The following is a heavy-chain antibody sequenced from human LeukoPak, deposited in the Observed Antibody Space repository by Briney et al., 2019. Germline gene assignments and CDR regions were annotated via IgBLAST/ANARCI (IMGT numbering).Heavy chain of an antibody. CDR1: GLTFSNYA. Sequence: GGSLRLSCAASGLTFSNYAMSWVRQAPGKGLEWASAISGSGGSTYYADSVKGRFTISRDNSKNTLYLQMNSLRAEDTAVYYCARDPATPHDYWGQGTLVTVSS. D-gene: IGHD5-12*01. J-gene: IGHJ4*02. CDR3: ARDPATPHDY. V-gene: IGHV3-23*01. CDR2: ISGSGGST.